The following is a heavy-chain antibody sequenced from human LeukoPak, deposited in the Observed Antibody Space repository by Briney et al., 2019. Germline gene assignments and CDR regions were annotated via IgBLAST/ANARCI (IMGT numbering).Heavy chain of an antibody. CDR3: ARSITVGTLVRGVIAY. V-gene: IGHV1-2*02. Sequence: GSVKVSCKASGYTFTDYHMHWVRQAPGQGLEWMGWINPNSGGTDYAQKFQGRVTMTRDTSISAAYMELSRLKSDDTALYYCARSITVGTLVRGVIAYWGQGTLVTVSS. CDR1: GYTFTDYH. J-gene: IGHJ4*02. D-gene: IGHD3-10*01. CDR2: INPNSGGT.